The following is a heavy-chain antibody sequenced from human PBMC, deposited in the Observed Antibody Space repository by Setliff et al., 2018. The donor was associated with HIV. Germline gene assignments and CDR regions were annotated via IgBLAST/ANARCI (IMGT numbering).Heavy chain of an antibody. V-gene: IGHV1-46*01. CDR2: INTSGGSA. CDR1: GYTFASYP. CDR3: ARNQGDSSGWYAGDF. J-gene: IGHJ4*03. D-gene: IGHD6-19*01. Sequence: ASVKVSCKASGYTFASYPMHWVRQAPGQGLEWMGVINTSGGSAGYAEKFRGRVTMTRDTSTSTVYMDLRNLRSEDTAVYYCARNQGDSSGWYAGDFWGHGTLVTVSS.